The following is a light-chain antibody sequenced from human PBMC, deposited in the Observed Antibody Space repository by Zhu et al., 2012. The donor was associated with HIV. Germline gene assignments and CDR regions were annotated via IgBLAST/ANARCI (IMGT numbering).Light chain of an antibody. CDR2: DTS. CDR1: ESVKSD. V-gene: IGKV3-15*01. Sequence: IVMTQSPATLSLSPGERATLSCRASESVKSDLAWYQQKPGQAPRLLIYDTSTRATGIPARFGGSGSGTEFTLTISSLQSEDFAVYYCQQYGDWPPLTFGGGPRWRSN. CDR3: QQYGDWPPLT. J-gene: IGKJ4*01.